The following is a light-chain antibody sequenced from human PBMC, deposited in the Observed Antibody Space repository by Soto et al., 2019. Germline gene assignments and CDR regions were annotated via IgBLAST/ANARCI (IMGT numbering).Light chain of an antibody. CDR3: QQRSYSPQT. V-gene: IGKV3-15*01. CDR1: QSVSSN. Sequence: AAVSCKNKQSVSSNLAWYQQKPGQAPRLLIRGASTRATGVSARFRGGGSGTEFTRTSSRLESEDSAVYHCQQRSYSPQTFGQGTKVDIK. CDR2: GAS. J-gene: IGKJ1*01.